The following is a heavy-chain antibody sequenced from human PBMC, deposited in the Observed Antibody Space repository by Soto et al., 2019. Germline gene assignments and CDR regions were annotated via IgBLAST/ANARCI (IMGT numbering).Heavy chain of an antibody. CDR3: ARPHFDSNTFYSFSEY. D-gene: IGHD3-22*01. J-gene: IGHJ4*02. Sequence: PSETLSLTCAFYDVSFSGYYWSCIRHPPGKGLEWIGEIFHGGSTDYSPSLKSRVTISVDTYKKQFSLELGFVTAADTAVYYCARPHFDSNTFYSFSEYLGQGTLVNLSS. V-gene: IGHV4-34*12. CDR2: IFHGGST. CDR1: DVSFSGYY.